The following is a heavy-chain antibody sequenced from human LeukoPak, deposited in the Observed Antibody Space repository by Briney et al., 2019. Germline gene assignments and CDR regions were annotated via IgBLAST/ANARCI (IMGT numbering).Heavy chain of an antibody. D-gene: IGHD3-10*01. J-gene: IGHJ4*02. CDR2: ISAYNGNT. Sequence: ASVKVSCKASGYTFTSYGISWVRQAPGQGLEWMGWISAYNGNTNYAQKLQGRVTMTTDTSTSTAYMELRSPRSDDTAVYYCARGITMVRGVYYFDYWGQGTLVTVSS. CDR1: GYTFTSYG. CDR3: ARGITMVRGVYYFDY. V-gene: IGHV1-18*01.